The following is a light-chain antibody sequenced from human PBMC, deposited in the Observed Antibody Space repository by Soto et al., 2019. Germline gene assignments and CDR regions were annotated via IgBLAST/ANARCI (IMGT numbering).Light chain of an antibody. Sequence: NVLTQSPGTLSLSPGERAPLSCRASQSLSNTFLSWYQQTAGQAPRLLIYGVFSRATGIPDRFSGSGSGTDFTITISSLEPEDAAVYYCQQRHMWPITFGQGTRLEI. CDR3: QQRHMWPIT. CDR2: GVF. J-gene: IGKJ5*01. CDR1: QSLSNTF. V-gene: IGKV3D-20*02.